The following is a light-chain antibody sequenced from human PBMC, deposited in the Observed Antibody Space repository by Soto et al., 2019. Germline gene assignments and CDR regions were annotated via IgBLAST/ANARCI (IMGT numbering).Light chain of an antibody. J-gene: IGLJ2*01. Sequence: SVLTQPASVSGSPGQSITISCTGTSSDVGSYNLVSWYQQHPGKAPKLMIYEGSKRPSGVSNRFSGSKSGNTASLTISGLHAEDEADYYCCSYAGSSTSVVFGGGTKLTVL. CDR2: EGS. V-gene: IGLV2-23*01. CDR3: CSYAGSSTSVV. CDR1: SSDVGSYNL.